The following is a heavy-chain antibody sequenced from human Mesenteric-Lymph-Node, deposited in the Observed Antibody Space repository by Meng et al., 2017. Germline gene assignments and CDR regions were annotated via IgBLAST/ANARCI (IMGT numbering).Heavy chain of an antibody. V-gene: IGHV4-34*01. CDR2: INHSGST. CDR3: ARGGYSGYAD. Sequence: QVRLQQWGAGLLKSSETLSLTCAVYGGSVSGYYWSWIRQPPGKGLEWIGEINHSGSTNYNPSLKSRVTISVDTSKNQFSLKLSSVTAADTAFYYCARGGYSGYADWGQGTLVTVSS. D-gene: IGHD5-12*01. J-gene: IGHJ4*02. CDR1: GGSVSGYY.